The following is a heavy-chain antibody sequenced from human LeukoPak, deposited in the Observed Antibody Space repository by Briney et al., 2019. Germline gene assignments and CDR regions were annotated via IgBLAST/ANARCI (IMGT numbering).Heavy chain of an antibody. Sequence: GGSLRLSCAASGFTFSTYGIHWVRQAPGKGLEWVAFVRFDGSNKYYADSVKGRFTISRDNSKNTLYVQMNSLRAEDTAVYYCAKDRSRDGYDAFDLWGQGTMVSVSS. CDR3: AKDRSRDGYDAFDL. V-gene: IGHV3-30*02. CDR2: VRFDGSNK. J-gene: IGHJ3*01. D-gene: IGHD5-24*01. CDR1: GFTFSTYG.